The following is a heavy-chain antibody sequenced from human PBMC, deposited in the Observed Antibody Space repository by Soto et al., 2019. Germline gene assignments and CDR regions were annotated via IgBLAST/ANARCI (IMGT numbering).Heavy chain of an antibody. Sequence: QVQLVQSGAEVKKPGASVKVSCKASGYTFTSYDINWVRQATGQGLEWMGWMKPNSANTGYAQKFQGTLTMPRNTYRSTAYMALSSLRSEHTAVYYCARNDSYNLNWFDPWGQGTLVTISS. CDR1: GYTFTSYD. V-gene: IGHV1-8*01. CDR3: ARNDSYNLNWFDP. D-gene: IGHD3-22*01. CDR2: MKPNSANT. J-gene: IGHJ5*02.